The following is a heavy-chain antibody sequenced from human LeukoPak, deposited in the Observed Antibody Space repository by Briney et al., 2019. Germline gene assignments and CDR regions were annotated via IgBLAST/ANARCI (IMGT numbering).Heavy chain of an antibody. CDR2: INAYNGNT. J-gene: IGHJ4*02. CDR1: GYTFTSYG. D-gene: IGHD5-18*01. V-gene: IGHV1-18*01. Sequence: GASVKVSCKASGYTFTSYGISWVRQPPGQGLEWMGWINAYNGNTNYAQTLQGRVTITTDTSTSTAYMELRSRRSDDTAVYYCARDLRSYGIDYWGQGTLVTVSS. CDR3: ARDLRSYGIDY.